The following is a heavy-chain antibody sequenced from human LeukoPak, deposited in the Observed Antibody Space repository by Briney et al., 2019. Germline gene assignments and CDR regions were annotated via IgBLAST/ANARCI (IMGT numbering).Heavy chain of an antibody. Sequence: GGSLRLSCAASGFTFSYYWMSWVRQAPGKGLEWASAISGSGGSTYYADSVKGRFTISRDNSKNTLYLQMNSLRAEDTAVYYCAKSGQRITMIVVVIRFDYWGQGTLVTVSS. CDR1: GFTFSYYW. CDR3: AKSGQRITMIVVVIRFDY. D-gene: IGHD3-22*01. V-gene: IGHV3-23*01. J-gene: IGHJ4*02. CDR2: ISGSGGST.